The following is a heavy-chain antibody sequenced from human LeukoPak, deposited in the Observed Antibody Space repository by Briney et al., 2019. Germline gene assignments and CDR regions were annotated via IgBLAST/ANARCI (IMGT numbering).Heavy chain of an antibody. Sequence: GGSLRLSCAASAFTFSSFAMSWVRQVPGKGLEWVAFISYDGSNKKYTDSVKGRFTISRDNSKNTLYLQVNSLRAEDTAVYYCAKDEGGITMIEPNYYFDYWGQGTLVTVSS. CDR1: AFTFSSFA. CDR2: ISYDGSNK. V-gene: IGHV3-30*18. D-gene: IGHD3-22*01. J-gene: IGHJ4*02. CDR3: AKDEGGITMIEPNYYFDY.